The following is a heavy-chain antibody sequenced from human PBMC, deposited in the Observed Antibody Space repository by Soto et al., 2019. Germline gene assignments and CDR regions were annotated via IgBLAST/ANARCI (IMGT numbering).Heavy chain of an antibody. CDR1: GGTFSSYT. CDR3: ARAAGYCSGGSCYSHHFDY. CDR2: IIPILGIA. V-gene: IGHV1-69*02. Sequence: QVQLVQSGAEVKKPGSSVKVSCKASGGTFSSYTISWVRRAPGQGLEWMGRIIPILGIANYAQKFQGRVTITADKSTSTAYMELSSLRSEDTAVYYCARAAGYCSGGSCYSHHFDYWGQGTLVTVSS. D-gene: IGHD2-15*01. J-gene: IGHJ4*02.